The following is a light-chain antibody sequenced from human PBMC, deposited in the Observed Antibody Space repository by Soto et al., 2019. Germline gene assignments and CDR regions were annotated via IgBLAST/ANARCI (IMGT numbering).Light chain of an antibody. CDR3: QQYGSSPWT. V-gene: IGKV3-20*01. Sequence: EIVLTQSPATLSLSPGERATLSCRASRSVSSYLNWYQQKPGQAPRLLIYGASIRATGIPDRFSGSGSGTDFTLTISRLEPEDFAVYYCQQYGSSPWTFGQGT. J-gene: IGKJ1*01. CDR1: RSVSSY. CDR2: GAS.